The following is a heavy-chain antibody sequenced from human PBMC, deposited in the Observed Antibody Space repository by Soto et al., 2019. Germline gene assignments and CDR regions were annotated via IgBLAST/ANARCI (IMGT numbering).Heavy chain of an antibody. CDR1: GGSISSGGYY. CDR3: ARGKGYYYDSSGYLLLDAFDI. J-gene: IGHJ3*02. Sequence: QVQLQESGPGLVKPSQTLSLTCTVSGGSISSGGYYWSWIRQHPGKGLEWIGYIYYSGSTYYNPYLKSRVTISVDTSKKQFSLKLSSVTAADTAVYYCARGKGYYYDSSGYLLLDAFDIWGQGTMVTVSS. CDR2: IYYSGST. V-gene: IGHV4-31*03. D-gene: IGHD3-22*01.